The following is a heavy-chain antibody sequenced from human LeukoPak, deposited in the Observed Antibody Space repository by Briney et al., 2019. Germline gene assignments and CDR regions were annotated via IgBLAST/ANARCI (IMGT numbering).Heavy chain of an antibody. Sequence: GGSLRLSCVASGFTFSSFAMHWVRQAPGKGLEWVAVISSDGRNKYYADSVKGRFTISRDNSKNTLSLQMNGLRAEDTAVYYCARDQFSMDVWGQGTTVTVSS. CDR1: GFTFSSFA. CDR3: ARDQFSMDV. CDR2: ISSDGRNK. J-gene: IGHJ6*02. D-gene: IGHD5-24*01. V-gene: IGHV3-30*04.